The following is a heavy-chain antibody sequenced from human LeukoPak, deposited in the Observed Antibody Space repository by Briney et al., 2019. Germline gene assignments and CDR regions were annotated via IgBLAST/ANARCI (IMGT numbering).Heavy chain of an antibody. J-gene: IGHJ4*02. D-gene: IGHD6-13*01. CDR2: IKSKTDGGTT. CDR1: GFTFSNAW. CDR3: TTEFIAAAGTSEPFDY. Sequence: PGGSLRLSCAASGFTFSNAWMSWVRQAPGKGLEWVGRIKSKTDGGTTDHAAPVKGRFTISRDDSKNTLYLQMNSLKTEDTAVYYCTTEFIAAAGTSEPFDYWGQGTLVTVSS. V-gene: IGHV3-15*01.